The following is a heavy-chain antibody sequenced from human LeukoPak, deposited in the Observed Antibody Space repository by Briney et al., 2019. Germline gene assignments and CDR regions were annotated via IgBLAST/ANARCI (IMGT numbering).Heavy chain of an antibody. CDR2: ISWNSGSI. CDR1: GFTFDDYA. J-gene: IGHJ4*02. D-gene: IGHD1-26*01. CDR3: AKMGAGLDY. Sequence: PGGSLRLSCAASGFTFDDYAMHWVRQAPGKGLEWVSGISWNSGSIGYADSMKGRFTISRDNAKNSLYLQMNSLRAEDTALYYCAKMGAGLDYWGQGTLVTVSS. V-gene: IGHV3-9*01.